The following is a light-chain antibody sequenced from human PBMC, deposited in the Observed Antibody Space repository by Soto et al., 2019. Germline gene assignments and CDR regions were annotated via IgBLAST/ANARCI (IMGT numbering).Light chain of an antibody. V-gene: IGLV2-14*03. Sequence: QSALTQPASVSGSPGQSITISCTGTSSDVGGYNYVSWYQHHPGKAPKLMIFDVSNRPSGVSNRFSGSKSGNTASLTISGLQPEDEADYYGSSYTTSNTRQIVFGTGTELTVL. CDR2: DVS. CDR3: SSYTTSNTRQIV. CDR1: SSDVGGYNY. J-gene: IGLJ1*01.